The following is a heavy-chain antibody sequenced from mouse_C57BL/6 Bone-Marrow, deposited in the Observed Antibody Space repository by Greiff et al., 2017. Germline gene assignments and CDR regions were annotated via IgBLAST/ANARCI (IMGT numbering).Heavy chain of an antibody. CDR1: GYTFTSYW. CDR2: IVPNSGGT. V-gene: IGHV1-72*01. CDR3: AREDYYYGSSPHWYFDV. J-gene: IGHJ1*03. Sequence: VQLQQPGAELVKPGASVKLSCKASGYTFTSYWMHWVKQRPGRGLEWIGRIVPNSGGTKYNEKFKSKATLTVDKPSSTAYMQLSSLTSEDSAVYYCAREDYYYGSSPHWYFDVWGTGTTVTVSS. D-gene: IGHD1-1*01.